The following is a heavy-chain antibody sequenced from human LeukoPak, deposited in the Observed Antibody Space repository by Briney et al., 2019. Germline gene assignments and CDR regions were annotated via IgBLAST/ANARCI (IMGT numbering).Heavy chain of an antibody. J-gene: IGHJ5*02. CDR1: GGSISSSSYY. CDR2: IYYSGST. CDR3: AKGVSGLDP. D-gene: IGHD5-12*01. V-gene: IGHV4-39*07. Sequence: SETLSLTCTVSGGSISSSSYYWGWIRQPPGKGLEWIGSIYYSGSTYYNPSLKSRVTISVDTSKNQFSLKLNSVTAADTAVYYCAKGVSGLDPWGQGTLVTVSS.